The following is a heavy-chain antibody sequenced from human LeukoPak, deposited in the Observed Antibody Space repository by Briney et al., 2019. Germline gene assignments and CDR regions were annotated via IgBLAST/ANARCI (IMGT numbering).Heavy chain of an antibody. CDR3: AKERFDP. Sequence: GGSLRLSCAASGFTFSSYGMHWVRQAPGKGLEWVAFIRNDGSNKYYGDSVKGRFTISRDPSKNTVYLQMDSLRPDDTALYYCAKERFDPWGRGTLVIVSS. J-gene: IGHJ5*02. CDR2: IRNDGSNK. CDR1: GFTFSSYG. V-gene: IGHV3-30*02.